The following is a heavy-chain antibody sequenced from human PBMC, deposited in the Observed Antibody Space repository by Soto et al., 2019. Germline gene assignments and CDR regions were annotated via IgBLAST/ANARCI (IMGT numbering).Heavy chain of an antibody. Sequence: SETLSLTCTVSSGSISSTNWWSWVRQPPGKGLEWIGEIYHSGTTNYNPSLKTRVTISVDRSKNQFSLNLSSVTAADTAVYYCASIYCSTGSCSYCWGQGTLVT. D-gene: IGHD2-15*01. CDR1: SGSISSTNW. J-gene: IGHJ4*02. V-gene: IGHV4-4*02. CDR3: ASIYCSTGSCSYC. CDR2: IYHSGTT.